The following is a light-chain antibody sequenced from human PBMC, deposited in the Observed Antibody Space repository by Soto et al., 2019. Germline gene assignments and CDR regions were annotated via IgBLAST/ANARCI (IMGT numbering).Light chain of an antibody. CDR1: QSVSAY. Sequence: EVVLTQSPASLSLSPGERATLSCRASQSVSAYLAWYQQKAGQAPRLLIYDVSNRAPGIPDRFSGSGSGTDFTLTITRLEPEDSAVYFCQQYTGPPTTFGQGTRLEIK. J-gene: IGKJ5*01. CDR2: DVS. CDR3: QQYTGPPTT. V-gene: IGKV3-11*01.